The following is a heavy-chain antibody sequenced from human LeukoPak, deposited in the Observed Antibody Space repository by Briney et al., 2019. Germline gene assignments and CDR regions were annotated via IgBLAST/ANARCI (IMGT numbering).Heavy chain of an antibody. CDR3: ARQNSNAFDI. Sequence: SETLSLTCTVSGGSIRSYYRSWIRQPPGKGLEWIGYIYYSGNTNYSPSLKSRVTISVDTSKNQFSLKLSSVTAADTAVYYCARQNSNAFDIWGQGTMVTVSS. V-gene: IGHV4-59*01. J-gene: IGHJ3*02. CDR2: IYYSGNT. CDR1: GGSIRSYY. D-gene: IGHD6-13*01.